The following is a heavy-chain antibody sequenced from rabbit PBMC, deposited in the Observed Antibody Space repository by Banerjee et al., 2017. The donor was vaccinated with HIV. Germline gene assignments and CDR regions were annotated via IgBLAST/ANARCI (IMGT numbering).Heavy chain of an antibody. J-gene: IGHJ4*01. D-gene: IGHD1-1*01. CDR1: GFTISSSYY. CDR3: ARDSGGVPDFTL. Sequence: QEQLVESGGDLVKPGASLTLTCKASGFTISSSYYMCWVRQAPGKGLEWIACIDPGSGGTDYASWSKGRFTISKTSSTTVTLQMTSLTAADTATYFCARDSGGVPDFTLWGQGTLVTVS. V-gene: IGHV1S45*01. CDR2: IDPGSGGT.